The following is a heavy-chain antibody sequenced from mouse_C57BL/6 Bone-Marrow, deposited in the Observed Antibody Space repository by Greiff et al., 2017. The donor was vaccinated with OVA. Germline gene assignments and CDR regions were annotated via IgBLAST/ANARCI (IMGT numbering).Heavy chain of an antibody. CDR2: IDPSDSYT. J-gene: IGHJ2*01. CDR1: GYTFTSYW. D-gene: IGHD3-2*02. CDR3: AREGTRLRLDY. Sequence: QVQLQQPGAELVKPGASVKVSCKASGYTFTSYWMHWVKQRPGQGLEWIGEIDPSDSYTNYNQKFKGKSTLTVDKSSSTAYMQLSSLTSEDSAVYYCAREGTRLRLDYWGQGTTLKVSS. V-gene: IGHV1-69*01.